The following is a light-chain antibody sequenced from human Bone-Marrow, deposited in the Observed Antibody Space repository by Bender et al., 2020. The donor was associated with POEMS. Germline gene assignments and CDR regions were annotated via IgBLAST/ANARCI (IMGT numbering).Light chain of an antibody. V-gene: IGLV1-44*01. J-gene: IGLJ2*01. CDR3: QSYDSSLRGPT. Sequence: QSVLTQPPSVSGTPGQMVTISCSGSGSNIGGYPVNWYQQLPGTAPRLLIYTNNERPSGVPDRFSGSKSGTSASLTITGLQAEDEADYYCQSYDSSLRGPTVGGGTRLTVL. CDR1: GSNIGGYP. CDR2: TNN.